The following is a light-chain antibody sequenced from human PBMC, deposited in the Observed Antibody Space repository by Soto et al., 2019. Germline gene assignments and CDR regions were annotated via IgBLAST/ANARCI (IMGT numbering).Light chain of an antibody. V-gene: IGKV3-20*01. Sequence: EIVLTQSPGTLSLSPGERATLSCRASQSVSSSYLAWYQQKPGQAPRLLIYGASGRATGIPDRFSGSGSGTDFTLPISRLETEDFAVYYCQQYGSSPLFTFGPGTKVDIK. CDR2: GAS. J-gene: IGKJ3*01. CDR3: QQYGSSPLFT. CDR1: QSVSSSY.